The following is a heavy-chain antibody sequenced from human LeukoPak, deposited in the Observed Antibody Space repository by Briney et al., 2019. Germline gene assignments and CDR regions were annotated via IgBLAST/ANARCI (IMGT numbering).Heavy chain of an antibody. V-gene: IGHV3-23*01. D-gene: IGHD5-18*01. CDR2: VSGSGSNT. Sequence: GGSLRLSCAASGFTFSSCAMSWVRQAPGKGLEWVSTVSGSGSNTFYADSVKGRFTISRDNSKDALYLQIDSLRADDTAVYFCAKTPRGYTYVPDYWGQGTLVTVSS. CDR3: AKTPRGYTYVPDY. J-gene: IGHJ4*02. CDR1: GFTFSSCA.